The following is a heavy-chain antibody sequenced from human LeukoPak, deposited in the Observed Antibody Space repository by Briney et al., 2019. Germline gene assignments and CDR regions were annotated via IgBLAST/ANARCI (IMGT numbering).Heavy chain of an antibody. CDR1: GFTFSSYG. D-gene: IGHD5-24*01. V-gene: IGHV3-30*18. Sequence: PGRSLRLSCAASGFTFSSYGMHWVRQAPGKGLEWVAVISYDGSNKYYADSVKGRFTISRDNSKNTLYLQMNSLRAEVTAVYYCAKDQARWLQPDYWGQGRLVTVPS. J-gene: IGHJ4*02. CDR2: ISYDGSNK. CDR3: AKDQARWLQPDY.